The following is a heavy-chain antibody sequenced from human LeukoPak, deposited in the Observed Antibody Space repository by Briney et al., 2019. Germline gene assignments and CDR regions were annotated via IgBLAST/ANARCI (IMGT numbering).Heavy chain of an antibody. D-gene: IGHD6-6*01. CDR3: TTEYSSSYNWFNP. V-gene: IGHV3-15*01. CDR1: GFTFSNAW. J-gene: IGHJ5*02. CDR2: IKSKTNGGTT. Sequence: PGGSLRLSCAASGFTFSNAWMAWVRQAPGKGLEWVGRIKSKTNGGTTDYPAPVKGGFTISRDDSKNTLYLQMNSLKIEDTAVYYCTTEYSSSYNWFNPWGQGALVTVSS.